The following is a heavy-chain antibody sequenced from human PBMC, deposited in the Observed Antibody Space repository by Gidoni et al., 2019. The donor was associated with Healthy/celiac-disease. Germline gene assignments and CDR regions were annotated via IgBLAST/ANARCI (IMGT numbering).Heavy chain of an antibody. CDR1: GYSFTSYW. D-gene: IGHD5-12*01. Sequence: VQLVQSGAELKKPGESLKLSCKGSGYSFTSYWSGWVRQMPGKGLECMGIIYPGDSDTTYSPSFQGQVTISADKSISTAYLQWSSLKASDTAMYYCARGGFRDGYNEPFDYWGQGTLVTVSS. CDR3: ARGGFRDGYNEPFDY. J-gene: IGHJ4*02. V-gene: IGHV5-51*01. CDR2: IYPGDSDT.